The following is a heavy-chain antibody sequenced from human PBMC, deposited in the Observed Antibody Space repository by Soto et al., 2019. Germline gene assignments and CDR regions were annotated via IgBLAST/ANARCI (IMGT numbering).Heavy chain of an antibody. V-gene: IGHV1-2*02. CDR1: GYTFTGYY. CDR3: ARDYNYSSGRGFDP. Sequence: ASVTVSCKASGYTFTGYYMHYVRQAPGQGLEWMGWINPNSGGTNYAQKFQGRVTMTRDTSISTAYMELSRLRSDDTAVYYCARDYNYSSGRGFDPWGQGALVTVSS. D-gene: IGHD6-19*01. J-gene: IGHJ5*02. CDR2: INPNSGGT.